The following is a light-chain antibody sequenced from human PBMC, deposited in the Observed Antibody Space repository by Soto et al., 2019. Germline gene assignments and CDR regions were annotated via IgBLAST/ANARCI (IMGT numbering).Light chain of an antibody. CDR3: SSYTSSSTRV. CDR1: SSDVGGYNY. V-gene: IGLV2-14*01. Sequence: QSVLTQPASVSGSPGQSITISCTGTSSDVGGYNYVSWYQQHPGKAPKLMIYEVSNRPSGVSNRFSGSKSGNTASLTISGRQAEDEADYYCSSYTSSSTRVFETGTKLTVL. J-gene: IGLJ1*01. CDR2: EVS.